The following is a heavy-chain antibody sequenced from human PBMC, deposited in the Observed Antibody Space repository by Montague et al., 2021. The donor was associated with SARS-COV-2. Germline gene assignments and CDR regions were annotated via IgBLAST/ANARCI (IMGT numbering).Heavy chain of an antibody. CDR3: ATSRFLEWLFTMDGTFDY. CDR1: GFTFSSYA. Sequence: SLRLSCAASGFTFSSYAMSWVRQAPGKGLEWVSAISGSGGSTYYADSVKGRFTISRDNPKNTLYLQMNSLRAEDTAVYYCATSRFLEWLFTMDGTFDYWGQGTLVTVSS. J-gene: IGHJ4*02. CDR2: ISGSGGST. V-gene: IGHV3-23*01. D-gene: IGHD3-3*01.